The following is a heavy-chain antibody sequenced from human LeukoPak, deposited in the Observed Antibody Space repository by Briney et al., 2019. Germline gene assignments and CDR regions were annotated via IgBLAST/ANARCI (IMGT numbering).Heavy chain of an antibody. D-gene: IGHD3-10*01. Sequence: GGSLRLSCAASGFTFSSYSMNWVRQAPGKGLEWVSSISSSSSYIYYADSVKGRITISRDNAKNSLYLQMNSLRAEDTAVYYCAREAYGSGSYYNARWFDPWGQGTLVTVSS. J-gene: IGHJ5*02. CDR3: AREAYGSGSYYNARWFDP. V-gene: IGHV3-21*01. CDR1: GFTFSSYS. CDR2: ISSSSSYI.